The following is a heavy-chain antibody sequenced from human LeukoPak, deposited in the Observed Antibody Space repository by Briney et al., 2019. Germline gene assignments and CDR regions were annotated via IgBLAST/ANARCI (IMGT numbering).Heavy chain of an antibody. J-gene: IGHJ6*02. CDR2: IYSGDTT. CDR3: ARDRFNGMDV. CDR1: EFTVSSNY. D-gene: IGHD3-3*01. Sequence: GGSLRLSCAASEFTVSSNYMTWVRQAPGKGLEWVSIIYSGDTTYYTDSVKGRFTISRDNSKNTLYLQMNSLRAEDTAVYYCARDRFNGMDVWGQGITVTVSS. V-gene: IGHV3-66*01.